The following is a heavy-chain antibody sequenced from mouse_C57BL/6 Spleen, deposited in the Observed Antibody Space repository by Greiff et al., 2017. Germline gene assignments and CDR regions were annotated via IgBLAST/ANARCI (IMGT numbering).Heavy chain of an antibody. CDR1: GYAFTNYL. V-gene: IGHV1-54*01. J-gene: IGHJ2*01. Sequence: QVQLQQSGAELVRPGTSVKVSCKASGYAFTNYLIEWVKQRPGQGLEWIGVINPGSGGTNSNEKFKGKATLTADKSSSTAYMQLSSLTSEDSAVYFCASYYDYDGYYFDYWGQGTTLTVSS. D-gene: IGHD2-4*01. CDR3: ASYYDYDGYYFDY. CDR2: INPGSGGT.